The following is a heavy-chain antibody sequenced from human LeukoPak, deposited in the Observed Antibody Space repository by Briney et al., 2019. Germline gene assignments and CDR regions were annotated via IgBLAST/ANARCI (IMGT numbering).Heavy chain of an antibody. CDR2: IYTSGST. V-gene: IGHV4-61*02. J-gene: IGHJ5*02. Sequence: PSETLSFTCTVSGGSISSGSYYWSWIRQPAGKGLEWIGRIYTSGSTNYNPSLKSRVTISVDTSKNQFSLKLSSVTAADTAVYYCARALYPNWFDPWGQGTLVTVSS. CDR1: GGSISSGSYY. D-gene: IGHD2-15*01. CDR3: ARALYPNWFDP.